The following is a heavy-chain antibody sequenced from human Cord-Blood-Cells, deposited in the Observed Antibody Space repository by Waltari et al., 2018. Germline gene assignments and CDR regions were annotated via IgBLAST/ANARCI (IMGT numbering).Heavy chain of an antibody. CDR1: GGSFSGYY. Sequence: QVQLQQWGAGLLKPSETLSLTCAVYGGSFSGYYWSWIRQPPGKGLEWIGEINHDGRTNNNPTLQSRVTISVVTSKYQCSLKLSSVTAAETAVYYCARGCYDVWSGYYTWYFDLWGRGTLVTVSS. J-gene: IGHJ2*01. D-gene: IGHD3-3*01. CDR2: INHDGRT. CDR3: ARGCYDVWSGYYTWYFDL. V-gene: IGHV4-34*01.